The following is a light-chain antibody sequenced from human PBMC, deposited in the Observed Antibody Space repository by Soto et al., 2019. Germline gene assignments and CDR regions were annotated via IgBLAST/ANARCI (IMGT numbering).Light chain of an antibody. V-gene: IGLV2-8*01. J-gene: IGLJ1*01. Sequence: QSALTQPPSASGSPGQSVTISCTGTSSDIGAYNFVSWFQQHPGKAPKLLIYEVTQRPSGVPDRFSGSKSGNTASLTVSGLQADDEADYYCGSYVGDNTYLFGTATKLTVL. CDR1: SSDIGAYNF. CDR3: GSYVGDNTYL. CDR2: EVT.